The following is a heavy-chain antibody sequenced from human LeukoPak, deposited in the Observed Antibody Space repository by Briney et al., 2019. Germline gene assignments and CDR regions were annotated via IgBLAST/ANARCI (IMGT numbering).Heavy chain of an antibody. CDR3: ARQSGTMVTTRFDY. D-gene: IGHD4-17*01. CDR2: ISSSSRTI. J-gene: IGHJ4*02. Sequence: TGGSLRLSCAASGFTFSSYSMNWVRQAPGKGLEWVSYISSSSRTIYYADSVKGRFTISRDNAKNSLYLQMNSLRAEDTAIYYCARQSGTMVTTRFDYWGQGTLVTLSS. V-gene: IGHV3-48*01. CDR1: GFTFSSYS.